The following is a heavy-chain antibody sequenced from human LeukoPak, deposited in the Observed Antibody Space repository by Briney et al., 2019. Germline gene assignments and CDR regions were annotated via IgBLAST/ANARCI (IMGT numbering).Heavy chain of an antibody. D-gene: IGHD1-26*01. CDR1: GGTFSSYA. CDR3: ARELDEYSGSSYNDDAFDI. Sequence: SVKVSCKASGGTFSSYAISRVRQAPGQGLEWMGGIIPIFGTANYAQKFQGRVTITADESTSTAYMELSSLRSEDTAVYYCARELDEYSGSSYNDDAFDIWGQGTMVTVSS. J-gene: IGHJ3*02. V-gene: IGHV1-69*13. CDR2: IIPIFGTA.